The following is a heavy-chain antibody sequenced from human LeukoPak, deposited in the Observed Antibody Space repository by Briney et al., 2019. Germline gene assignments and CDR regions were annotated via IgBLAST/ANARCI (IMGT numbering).Heavy chain of an antibody. D-gene: IGHD3-10*01. J-gene: IGHJ6*03. Sequence: SETLSLTCTVSGGSISSSSYYWGWIRQPPGKGLEWIGSIYYSGSTYYNPSLKSRVTMSVDTSKNQFSLKLSSVTAADTAVYYCARPHGSGYYHYYMDAWGKGTTVTVSS. CDR1: GGSISSSSYY. CDR3: ARPHGSGYYHYYMDA. V-gene: IGHV4-39*01. CDR2: IYYSGST.